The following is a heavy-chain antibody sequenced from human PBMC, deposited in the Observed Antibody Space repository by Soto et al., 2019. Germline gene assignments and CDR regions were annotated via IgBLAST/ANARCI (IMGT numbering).Heavy chain of an antibody. CDR3: ARRGYSYGDFDY. CDR1: GGYISSGGCY. CDR2: IYYSGST. J-gene: IGHJ4*02. D-gene: IGHD5-18*01. Sequence: SVTKSLTCTVAGGYISSGGCYWSWINQHPGKGLEWIGYIYYSGSTYHNPSLKSRVTISVDTSKNQFSLKLSSVTAADTAVYYCARRGYSYGDFDYWGQGTLVTVSS. V-gene: IGHV4-31*03.